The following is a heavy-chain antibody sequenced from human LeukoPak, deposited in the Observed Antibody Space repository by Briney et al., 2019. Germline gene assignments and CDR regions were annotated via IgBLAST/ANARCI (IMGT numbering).Heavy chain of an antibody. CDR3: ARLFPGDVDAFDM. D-gene: IGHD7-27*01. V-gene: IGHV4-59*08. CDR1: GGSISSYY. CDR2: IYYSGST. J-gene: IGHJ3*02. Sequence: SETLSLSCTVSGGSISSYYWSWIRQPPGKGLEWVWYIYYSGSTNYNPSLKSRVTISVDTSKNKFSLKLSSVTAADTAVYYCARLFPGDVDAFDMWGEGTMVTVSS.